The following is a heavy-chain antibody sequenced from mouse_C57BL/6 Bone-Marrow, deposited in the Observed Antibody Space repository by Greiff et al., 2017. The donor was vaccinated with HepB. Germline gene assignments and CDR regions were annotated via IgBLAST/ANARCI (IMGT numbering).Heavy chain of an antibody. D-gene: IGHD1-1*01. CDR1: GFSLTSYG. V-gene: IGHV2-2*01. CDR2: IWSGGST. CDR3: ARNRITTVVAIDY. Sequence: VKLVESGPGLVQPSQSLSITCTVSGFSLTSYGVHWVRQSPGKGLEWLGVIWSGGSTDYNAAFISRLSISKDNSKSQVFFKMNSLQADDTAIYYCARNRITTVVAIDYWGQGTTLTVSS. J-gene: IGHJ2*01.